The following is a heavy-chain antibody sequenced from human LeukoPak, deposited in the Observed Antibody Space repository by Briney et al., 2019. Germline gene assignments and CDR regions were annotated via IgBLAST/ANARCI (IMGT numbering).Heavy chain of an antibody. CDR3: ASRYSSGWYPYYYYYYYMDV. V-gene: IGHV4-59*08. CDR2: IYYSGST. CDR1: GGSISSYY. Sequence: SETLSLTCTVSGGSISSYYWSWIRQPPGKGLEWIGHIYYSGSTNYNPSLKSRVTISVDTSKNQFSLKLSSVTAADTAVYYCASRYSSGWYPYYYYYYYMDVWGKGTTVTVSS. D-gene: IGHD6-19*01. J-gene: IGHJ6*03.